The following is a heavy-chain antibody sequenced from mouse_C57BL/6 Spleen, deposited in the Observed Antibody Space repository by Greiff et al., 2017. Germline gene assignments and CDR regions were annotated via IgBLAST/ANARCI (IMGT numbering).Heavy chain of an antibody. CDR3: ARKGYDYANYLDY. CDR1: GYAFSSSW. CDR2: IYPGDGDT. Sequence: VQLQQSGPELVKPGASVKLSCKASGYAFSSSWMNWVKQRPGKGLEWIGRIYPGDGDTTYNGKFKGKATLTADKSSSTAYMQLSSLTSEDSAVYFCARKGYDYANYLDYWGQGTTLTVSS. V-gene: IGHV1-82*01. J-gene: IGHJ2*01. D-gene: IGHD2-4*01.